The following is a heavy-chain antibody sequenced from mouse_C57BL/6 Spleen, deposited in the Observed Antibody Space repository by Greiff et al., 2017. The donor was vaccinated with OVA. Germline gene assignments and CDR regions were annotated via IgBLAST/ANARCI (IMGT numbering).Heavy chain of an antibody. V-gene: IGHV1-69*01. Sequence: QVQLQQPGAELVMPGASVKLSCKASGYTFTSYWMHWVKQRPGQGLEWIGEIDPSDSYTNYNQKFKGKSTLTVYKSSSTASMQLSSLTSDDSAVYYCARKWTYYRDAMDYWGQGTSVTVSA. J-gene: IGHJ4*01. CDR3: ARKWTYYRDAMDY. D-gene: IGHD2-12*01. CDR1: GYTFTSYW. CDR2: IDPSDSYT.